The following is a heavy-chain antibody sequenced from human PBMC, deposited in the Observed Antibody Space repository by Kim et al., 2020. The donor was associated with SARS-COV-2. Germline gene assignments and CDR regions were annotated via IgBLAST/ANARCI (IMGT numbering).Heavy chain of an antibody. D-gene: IGHD3-16*02. CDR1: GFTFSSYG. V-gene: IGHV3-30*18. Sequence: GGSLRLSCAASGFTFSSYGMHWVRQAPGKGLEWVAVISYDGSNKYYADSVKGRFTISRDNSKNTLYLQMNSLRAEDTAVYYCAKDYRPRDGYYYYYGMDVWGQGTTVTVSS. CDR3: AKDYRPRDGYYYYYGMDV. CDR2: ISYDGSNK. J-gene: IGHJ6*02.